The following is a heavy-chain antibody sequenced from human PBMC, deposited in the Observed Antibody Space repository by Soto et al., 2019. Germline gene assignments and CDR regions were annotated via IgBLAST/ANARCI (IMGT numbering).Heavy chain of an antibody. V-gene: IGHV1-69*13. CDR2: IIPIFGTA. J-gene: IGHJ1*01. CDR1: GGTFSSYA. D-gene: IGHD6-19*01. Sequence: SVKVSCKASGGTFSSYAISWVRQAPGQGLEWMGGIIPIFGTANYAQKFQGRVTITADESTSTAYMELSSLRSEDTAVYYCATGGLSRISSGWEEYFQHWGQGTLVTVSS. CDR3: ATGGLSRISSGWEEYFQH.